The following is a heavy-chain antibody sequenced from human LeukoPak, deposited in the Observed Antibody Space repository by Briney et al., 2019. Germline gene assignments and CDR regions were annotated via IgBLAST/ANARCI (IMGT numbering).Heavy chain of an antibody. CDR3: ARVGYCSSASCYGFDY. CDR1: GFTVSSNY. V-gene: IGHV3-66*01. J-gene: IGHJ4*02. Sequence: PGGSLRLSCAASGFTVSSNYMSWVRQAPGKGLEWVSVIYSGGRTSYADSVKGRFTISRDNSKNTLYLQMNNLRAEDTAVYYCARVGYCSSASCYGFDYWGQGTLVTVSS. CDR2: IYSGGRT. D-gene: IGHD2-2*03.